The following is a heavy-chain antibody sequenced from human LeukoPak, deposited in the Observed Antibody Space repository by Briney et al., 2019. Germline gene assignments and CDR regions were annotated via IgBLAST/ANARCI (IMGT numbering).Heavy chain of an antibody. D-gene: IGHD6-19*01. Sequence: ASVKVSCKASGYTFTSYAMNWVRQAPGQGLEWMGWINTNTGNPTYAQGFTGRFVFSLDTSVSTAYLQISSLKAEDTAVYYCAKRAKDSSGWYYYGMDVWGQGTTVTVSS. J-gene: IGHJ6*02. V-gene: IGHV7-4-1*02. CDR3: AKRAKDSSGWYYYGMDV. CDR1: GYTFTSYA. CDR2: INTNTGNP.